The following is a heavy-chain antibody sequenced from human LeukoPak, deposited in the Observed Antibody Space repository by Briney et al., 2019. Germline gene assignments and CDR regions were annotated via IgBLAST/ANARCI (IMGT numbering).Heavy chain of an antibody. V-gene: IGHV4-39*07. J-gene: IGHJ5*02. CDR1: GGSISSSSYY. Sequence: PSETLSLTCTVSGGSISSSSYYWGWIRQPPGKGLEWIGSIYHSGSTYYDPSLESRVTISVDTSKNQFSLKLSSVTAADTVVYYCARTQVGEITMIVVAPYNWFDPWGQGTLVTVSS. CDR2: IYHSGST. CDR3: ARTQVGEITMIVVAPYNWFDP. D-gene: IGHD3-22*01.